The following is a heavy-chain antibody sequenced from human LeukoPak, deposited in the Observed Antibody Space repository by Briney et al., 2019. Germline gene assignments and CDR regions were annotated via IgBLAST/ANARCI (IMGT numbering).Heavy chain of an antibody. J-gene: IGHJ6*02. D-gene: IGHD1-26*01. CDR1: AGSFSGYY. Sequence: SETLSLTCAVYAGSFSGYYWSWIRQPPGKGLEWIGEINHIGSANYNPYLKSRVTMSIDTSKNHFSLKLISVTAADTAVYYCREERRRTSGSYGMYDYYGMDVWGQGTTVTVSS. CDR3: REERRRTSGSYGMYDYYGMDV. V-gene: IGHV4-34*01. CDR2: INHIGSA.